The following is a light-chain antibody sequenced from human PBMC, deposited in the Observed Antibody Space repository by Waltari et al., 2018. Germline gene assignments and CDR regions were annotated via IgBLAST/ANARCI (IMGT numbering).Light chain of an antibody. J-gene: IGKJ2*01. CDR3: QQYNSFSP. CDR2: EAS. CDR1: QSVHIW. Sequence: IQMTQSPSTLSASVGDLVTITCRASQSVHIWMAWYQQKPGKAPKLLIYEASRLETGVPSRFSGSGSGTDFTLTINSLQPDDFATYYCQQYNSFSPFGQGTKLEI. V-gene: IGKV1-5*03.